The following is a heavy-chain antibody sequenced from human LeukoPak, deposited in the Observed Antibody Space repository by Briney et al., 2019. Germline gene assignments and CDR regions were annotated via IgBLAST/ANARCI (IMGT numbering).Heavy chain of an antibody. V-gene: IGHV1-8*01. CDR3: ARGYCSSTSCYEDWFDP. CDR2: MNPNSGNT. D-gene: IGHD2-2*01. Sequence: GASVKVSCKASGYTFTSYDINWVRQATGQGLEWMGCMNPNSGNTGYAQKFQGRVTMTRNTSISTAYMELSSLRSEDTAVYYCARGYCSSTSCYEDWFDPWGQGTLVTVSS. J-gene: IGHJ5*02. CDR1: GYTFTSYD.